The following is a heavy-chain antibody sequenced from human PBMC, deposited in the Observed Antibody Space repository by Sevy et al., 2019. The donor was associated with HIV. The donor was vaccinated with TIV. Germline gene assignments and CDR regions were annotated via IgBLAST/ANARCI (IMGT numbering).Heavy chain of an antibody. Sequence: ASVKVSCKASGFTFSDYYMHWVRQAPGQGLEWMGWFNPNNGDSRSAQKFQGRVTLTGDMSISTAYMELTRLRSDDTAIYFCTRDDIYSHPXEFDXXGHGALVTVSS. CDR2: FNPNNGDS. D-gene: IGHD5-12*01. J-gene: IGHJ4*01. V-gene: IGHV1-2*02. CDR1: GFTFSDYY. CDR3: TRDDIYSHPXEFDX.